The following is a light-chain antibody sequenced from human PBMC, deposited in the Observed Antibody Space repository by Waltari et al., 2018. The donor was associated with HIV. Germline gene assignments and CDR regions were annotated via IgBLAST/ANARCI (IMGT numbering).Light chain of an antibody. Sequence: SYVLTQPPSVSVAPGKTARITCGGNNIGSKSVHWYQQKPGQAPVLVIYYDSDRPSGIPERFSGSNSGNTATLTISRVEAGDEADYYCQGWDRSSDHVVFGGGTKLTVL. CDR1: NIGSKS. CDR3: QGWDRSSDHVV. V-gene: IGLV3-21*04. CDR2: YDS. J-gene: IGLJ2*01.